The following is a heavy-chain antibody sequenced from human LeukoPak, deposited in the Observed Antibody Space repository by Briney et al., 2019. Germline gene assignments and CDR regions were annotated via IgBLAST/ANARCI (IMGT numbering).Heavy chain of an antibody. CDR1: GYTFTSYG. Sequence: ASVKVSCKASGYTFTSYGMSWVRQAPGQGLEWMGWISAYNGNTNYAQKLQGRVTMTTDTSTSTAYMELRSLRSDDTAVYYCARGPRGYYDSSGYYYPAPFDYWGQGTLVTVSS. CDR2: ISAYNGNT. V-gene: IGHV1-18*01. D-gene: IGHD3-22*01. J-gene: IGHJ4*02. CDR3: ARGPRGYYDSSGYYYPAPFDY.